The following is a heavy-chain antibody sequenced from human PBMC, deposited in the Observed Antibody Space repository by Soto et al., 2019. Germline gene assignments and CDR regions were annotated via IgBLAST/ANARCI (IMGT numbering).Heavy chain of an antibody. Sequence: GGSLRLSCAASGFTFSSYSMNWVRQAPGKGLEWVSYISSSSSTIYYADSVKGRFTISRDNAKNSLYLQMNSLRAEDTAVYFCARLGFDLDTLSPYYNVHHYYGVDVWGQGTTVTVSS. V-gene: IGHV3-48*01. J-gene: IGHJ6*02. D-gene: IGHD3-9*01. CDR3: ARLGFDLDTLSPYYNVHHYYGVDV. CDR1: GFTFSSYS. CDR2: ISSSSSTI.